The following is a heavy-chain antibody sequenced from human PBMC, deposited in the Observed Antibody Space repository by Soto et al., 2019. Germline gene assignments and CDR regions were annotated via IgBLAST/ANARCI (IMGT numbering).Heavy chain of an antibody. Sequence: QVQLVQSGAEVKKSGASVKVSCKASGYTFTGYYIHWVRQAPGQGLEWMGEISPNSGGTKYAQKFQGRVTMTRDTSITTVYMDLSNLRPDDTAVYYCGKGRSGDVDVSYWGQGTLVTVYS. V-gene: IGHV1-2*02. J-gene: IGHJ4*02. CDR1: GYTFTGYY. CDR2: ISPNSGGT. CDR3: GKGRSGDVDVSY. D-gene: IGHD1-26*01.